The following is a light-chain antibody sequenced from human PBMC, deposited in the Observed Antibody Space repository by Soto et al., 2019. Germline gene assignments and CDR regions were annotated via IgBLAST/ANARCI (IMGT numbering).Light chain of an antibody. Sequence: QSALTQPASVSGSPGQSITISCTGTSSDVGGYNFVSWYQQHPGKAPKLMIYDVTNRPSAVSSRFSGSKSGNTASLTISGLQAEYEADYYCSSYTRSSTYVFGTGTKLTVL. CDR2: DVT. J-gene: IGLJ1*01. V-gene: IGLV2-14*01. CDR1: SSDVGGYNF. CDR3: SSYTRSSTYV.